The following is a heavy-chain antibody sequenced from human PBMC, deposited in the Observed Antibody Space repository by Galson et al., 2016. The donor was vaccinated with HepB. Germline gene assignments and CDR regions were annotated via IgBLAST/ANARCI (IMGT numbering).Heavy chain of an antibody. Sequence: SLRLSCAASGFTFNTYSMNWVRQAPGKGLEWVAVIWYDGSKKKYADAVKGRFTISRDNSKNTLYLQMTSLRAEDTAVYYCASSGGFGSGTYYVYWGQGTLVTVSS. CDR2: IWYDGSKK. J-gene: IGHJ4*02. D-gene: IGHD3-10*01. V-gene: IGHV3-33*08. CDR3: ASSGGFGSGTYYVY. CDR1: GFTFNTYS.